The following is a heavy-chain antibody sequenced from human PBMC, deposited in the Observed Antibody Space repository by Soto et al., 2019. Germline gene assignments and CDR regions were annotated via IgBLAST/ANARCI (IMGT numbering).Heavy chain of an antibody. J-gene: IGHJ4*02. D-gene: IGHD6-6*01. Sequence: PSETLSLTCTVSGGSISSYYWSWIRQPPGKGLEWIGYIYYSGGTNYNPSLKSRVTISVDTSKNQFSLKLSSVTAADTAVYYCARWSSSGGFDYWGQGTLVTVSS. CDR3: ARWSSSGGFDY. CDR1: GGSISSYY. V-gene: IGHV4-59*01. CDR2: IYYSGGT.